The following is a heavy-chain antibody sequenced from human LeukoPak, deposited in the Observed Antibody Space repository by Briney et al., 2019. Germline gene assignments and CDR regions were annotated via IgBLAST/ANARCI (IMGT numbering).Heavy chain of an antibody. D-gene: IGHD7-27*01. J-gene: IGHJ4*02. CDR2: IYSGGST. CDR1: GFTVSSNY. Sequence: GGSLRLSCAASGFTVSSNYMSWVRQAPGKGLEWVSVIYSGGSTYYADSVKGRFTISRDNSKNTLYLQMNSLRAEDTAVYYCARTELGTYFDYWGQGILVTVSS. V-gene: IGHV3-53*01. CDR3: ARTELGTYFDY.